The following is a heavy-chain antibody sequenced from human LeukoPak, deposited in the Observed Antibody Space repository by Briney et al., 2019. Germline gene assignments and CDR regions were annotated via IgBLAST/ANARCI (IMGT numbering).Heavy chain of an antibody. Sequence: GASVKVSCKASGYTFTSYDINWVRQATGQGLEWMGWMNPNSGNTGYAQKFQGRVAMTRNTSISTAYMELSSLRSEDTAVYYCATQSGSGSYYNFDYWGQGTLVTVSS. V-gene: IGHV1-8*01. J-gene: IGHJ4*02. CDR3: ATQSGSGSYYNFDY. D-gene: IGHD3-10*01. CDR1: GYTFTSYD. CDR2: MNPNSGNT.